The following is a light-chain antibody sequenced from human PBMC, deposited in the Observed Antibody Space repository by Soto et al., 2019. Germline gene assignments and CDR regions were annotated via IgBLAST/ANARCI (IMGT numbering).Light chain of an antibody. CDR1: STDPATYDL. Sequence: QSALTQPASVSGSPGQSITISCTGTSTDPATYDLVSWYQQHPGKAPQLIIYEVAKRPSGDSARFSGSQSGDTASLTISGLQAADEAYYYCCSRLFGGGTKLTVL. CDR2: EVA. J-gene: IGLJ2*01. CDR3: CSRL. V-gene: IGLV2-23*02.